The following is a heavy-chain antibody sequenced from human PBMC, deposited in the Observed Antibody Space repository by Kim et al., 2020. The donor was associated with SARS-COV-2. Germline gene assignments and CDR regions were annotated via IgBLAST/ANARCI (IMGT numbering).Heavy chain of an antibody. CDR1: GGSISSSSSY. V-gene: IGHV4-39*01. J-gene: IGHJ6*02. CDR3: ARHGNHYDVGDV. D-gene: IGHD3-22*01. Sequence: SETLSLTCTVSGGSISSSSSYWGWIRQPPGKGLEWIGSIYYSGTPYYNPSLKSRLTISVDTSKNHFSLKVSSVTAADTAVYFCARHGNHYDVGDVWGQGTTVTVSS. CDR2: IYYSGTP.